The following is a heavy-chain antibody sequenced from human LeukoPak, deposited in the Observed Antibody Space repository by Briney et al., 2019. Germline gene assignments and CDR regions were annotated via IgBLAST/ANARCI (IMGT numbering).Heavy chain of an antibody. Sequence: ASVKVSCKASGYTFTSYGFSWVRQAPGQGLEWMGWISTYSGNTNYPQNLQGRVTMTTDTPTSTAYMELRSLRSDDTAVYYCARAYCSSTSCYGVDYWGQGTLVTVSS. CDR1: GYTFTSYG. CDR2: ISTYSGNT. V-gene: IGHV1-18*01. CDR3: ARAYCSSTSCYGVDY. D-gene: IGHD2-2*01. J-gene: IGHJ4*02.